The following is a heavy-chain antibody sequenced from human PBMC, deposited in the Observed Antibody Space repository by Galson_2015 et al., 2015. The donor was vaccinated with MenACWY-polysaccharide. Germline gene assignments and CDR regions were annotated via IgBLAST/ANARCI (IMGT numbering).Heavy chain of an antibody. J-gene: IGHJ6*03. CDR3: AKVGVPAAILNEAYYMDV. CDR1: GFSLSSYY. V-gene: IGHV3-30*18. D-gene: IGHD2-2*02. Sequence: SLRLSCAASGFSLSSYYMHWVRQAPGKGLVWVAVISYDGSNKYWADSVKGRFTISRDNSKNALCLQMNSLRAEDTAVYYCAKVGVPAAILNEAYYMDVWGKGTTVTVSS. CDR2: ISYDGSNK.